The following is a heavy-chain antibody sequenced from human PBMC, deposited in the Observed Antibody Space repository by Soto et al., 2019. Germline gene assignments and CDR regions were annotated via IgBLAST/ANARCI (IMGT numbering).Heavy chain of an antibody. V-gene: IGHV4-59*01. CDR1: GGSSSDY. D-gene: IGHD3-3*01. CDR3: ARGNFWSGYSVHDAFDV. Sequence: SETLSLTCTFSGGSSSDYWSWIRQPPGKGLDWIGYIYYTGGTKYNPSLKSRVSISIDTSKSQFSLNLYSVTAADTAIYYCARGNFWSGYSVHDAFDVWGQGTMVP. CDR2: IYYTGGT. J-gene: IGHJ3*01.